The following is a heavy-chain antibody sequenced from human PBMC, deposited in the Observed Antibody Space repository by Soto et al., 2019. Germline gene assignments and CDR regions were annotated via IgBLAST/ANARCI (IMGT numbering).Heavy chain of an antibody. V-gene: IGHV4-61*01. D-gene: IGHD5-18*01. CDR3: ERDIRGYSRAFDY. J-gene: IGHJ4*02. CDR2: ICSGGST. CDR1: ADSVSSDYYC. Sequence: SETLSLTCTGSADSVSSDYYCWTWIRQPPGKGLEWIGYICSGGSTNYNPSLKSRVTISLDTSRNQFSLKLTSVTAADKAVYYCERDIRGYSRAFDYWGQGMLVTVSS.